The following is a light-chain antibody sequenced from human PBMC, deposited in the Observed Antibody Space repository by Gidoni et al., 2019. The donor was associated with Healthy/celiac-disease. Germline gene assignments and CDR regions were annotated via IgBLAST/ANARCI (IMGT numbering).Light chain of an antibody. CDR2: KDS. J-gene: IGLJ3*02. Sequence: SYELTQPSSVSVSPGQTARITCSGDVLAKKYARWFQQKPGQAPMLVIYKDSERPSGIPERFSGSSSETTVTLTISGAQVEDEADYYCYSAADNNRGVFGGGTKLTVL. CDR1: VLAKKY. V-gene: IGLV3-27*01. CDR3: YSAADNNRGV.